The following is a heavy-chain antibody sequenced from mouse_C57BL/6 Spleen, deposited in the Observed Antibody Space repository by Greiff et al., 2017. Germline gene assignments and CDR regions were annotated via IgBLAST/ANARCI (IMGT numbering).Heavy chain of an antibody. J-gene: IGHJ2*01. CDR3: ARRRDWDDFDY. D-gene: IGHD4-1*01. V-gene: IGHV1-61*01. CDR2: IYPSDSET. Sequence: QVQLQQPGAELVRPGSSVKLSCKASGYTFTSYWMDWVKQRPGQGLEWIGNIYPSDSETHYNQKFKDKATLTVDKSSSTAYMQLSSLTSEDSAVDYCARRRDWDDFDYWGQGTTLTVSS. CDR1: GYTFTSYW.